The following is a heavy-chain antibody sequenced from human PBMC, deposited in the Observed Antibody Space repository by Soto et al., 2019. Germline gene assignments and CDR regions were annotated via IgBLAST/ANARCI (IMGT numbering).Heavy chain of an antibody. J-gene: IGHJ4*02. CDR3: ARHYGSGTYPLDD. Sequence: SETLSLTCAVYGGSFSGYYWSWIRQPPGKGLEWIGEINHSGSTNYNPSLKSRVTISVDTSKNQFSLKLSSVTAADTAVYYCARHYGSGTYPLDDSGQGSLVTVSS. CDR2: INHSGST. CDR1: GGSFSGYY. D-gene: IGHD3-10*01. V-gene: IGHV4-34*01.